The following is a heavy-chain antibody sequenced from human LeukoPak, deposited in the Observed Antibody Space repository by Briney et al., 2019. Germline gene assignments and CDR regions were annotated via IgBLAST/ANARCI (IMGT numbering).Heavy chain of an antibody. V-gene: IGHV4-4*02. CDR1: GGSISSSNW. CDR2: IYHSRST. Sequence: SETLSLTCAVSGGSISSSNWWSWVRQPPGKGLEWIGEIYHSRSTNYNPSLKSRVTISVDKSKNQFSLKLSSVTAADTAVYYCARGVYCSGGSCYALLDYWGQGTLVTVSS. J-gene: IGHJ4*02. CDR3: ARGVYCSGGSCYALLDY. D-gene: IGHD2-15*01.